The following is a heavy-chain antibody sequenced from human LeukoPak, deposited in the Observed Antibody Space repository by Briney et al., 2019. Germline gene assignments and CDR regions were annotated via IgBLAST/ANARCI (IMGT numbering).Heavy chain of an antibody. CDR1: GFIFTSYW. D-gene: IGHD5-24*01. CDR3: ARQAATMGRFYFDY. CDR2: IKQDGSEI. J-gene: IGHJ4*02. Sequence: GGSLRLSCAASGFIFTSYWMSWVRQAPGKGLEWVANIKQDGSEIYYVDSVKGRFTISRDNAKNSLSLQMNSLRAEDTAVYYCARQAATMGRFYFDYWGQGTLVTVSS. V-gene: IGHV3-7*03.